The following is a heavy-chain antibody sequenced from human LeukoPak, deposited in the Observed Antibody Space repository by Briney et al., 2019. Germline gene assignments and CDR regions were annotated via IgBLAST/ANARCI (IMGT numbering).Heavy chain of an antibody. CDR3: ARGTYGPGAFDI. D-gene: IGHD3-10*01. CDR1: GYTFTSYG. Sequence: ASVKVSCKASGYTFTSYGISWVRQAPGQGLEWMGWISVYNDNANYAQKFQGRVTMTTDTSTSTAYMELRSLRSDDTAVYYCARGTYGPGAFDIWGQGTMVTVSS. CDR2: ISVYNDNA. V-gene: IGHV1-18*01. J-gene: IGHJ3*02.